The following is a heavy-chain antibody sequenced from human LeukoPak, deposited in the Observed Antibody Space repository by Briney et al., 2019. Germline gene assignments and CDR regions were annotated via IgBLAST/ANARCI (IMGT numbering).Heavy chain of an antibody. Sequence: GVGDTTYYADSVRGCFTVSRDASKNTLFLQMNSLRAEDTAVYYCAKDAGEGSGWYYFDYWGQGTLVTVSS. J-gene: IGHJ4*02. D-gene: IGHD6-13*01. CDR3: AKDAGEGSGWYYFDY. CDR2: GVGDTT. V-gene: IGHV3-23*01.